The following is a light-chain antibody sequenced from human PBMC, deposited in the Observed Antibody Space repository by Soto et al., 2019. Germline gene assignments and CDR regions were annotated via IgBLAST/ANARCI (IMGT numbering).Light chain of an antibody. J-gene: IGKJ1*01. Sequence: EIVLTQSPATLSLSPGERDPLSCRARQSVSSHLAWYQKKPGQAPRLLIYGASTRATGIPARFSGSGSGTEFTLTISSLQSEDFAVYYCQQYNNWPRTFGQGTKVDIK. CDR1: QSVSSH. V-gene: IGKV3-15*01. CDR2: GAS. CDR3: QQYNNWPRT.